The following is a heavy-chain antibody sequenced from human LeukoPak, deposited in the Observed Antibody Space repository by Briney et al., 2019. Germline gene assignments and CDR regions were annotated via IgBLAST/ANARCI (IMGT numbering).Heavy chain of an antibody. CDR3: ATMIAVASPFDY. V-gene: IGHV1-24*01. J-gene: IGHJ4*02. CDR2: FDPEDGET. D-gene: IGHD6-19*01. Sequence: ASVKVSCKVSGYTLTELSIHRGRQAPGKGLEWMGGFDPEDGETIYAQKFQGRVTMTEDTSTDTAYMELSSLRSEDTAVYYCATMIAVASPFDYWGQGTLVTVSS. CDR1: GYTLTELS.